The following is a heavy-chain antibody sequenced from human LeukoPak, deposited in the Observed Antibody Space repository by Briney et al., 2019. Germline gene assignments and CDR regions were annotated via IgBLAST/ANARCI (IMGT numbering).Heavy chain of an antibody. Sequence: SETLSLTCAVYGGSFSGYYWSWIRQPPGKGLEWIGEINHSGSTNYNPSLKSRVTISVDTSKNQFSLKLSSVTAADTAVYYCARRSDDYDSPSFDYWGQGTLVTVSS. CDR3: ARRSDDYDSPSFDY. CDR2: INHSGST. D-gene: IGHD3-22*01. V-gene: IGHV4-34*01. J-gene: IGHJ4*02. CDR1: GGSFSGYY.